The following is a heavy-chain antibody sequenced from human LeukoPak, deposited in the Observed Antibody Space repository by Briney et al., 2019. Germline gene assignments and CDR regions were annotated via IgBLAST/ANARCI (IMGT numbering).Heavy chain of an antibody. CDR1: GFTFSSYW. D-gene: IGHD3-16*01. CDR3: VLGGFDY. J-gene: IGHJ4*01. Sequence: GGSLRLSCAASGFTFSSYWMHWVRRAPGKGLVWVSRIKSDGSSTSYADSVKGRFTISRDNAKHTLYLQMNSLRAEDTAVYYCVLGGFDYWRHGALVTVSS. V-gene: IGHV3-74*01. CDR2: IKSDGSST.